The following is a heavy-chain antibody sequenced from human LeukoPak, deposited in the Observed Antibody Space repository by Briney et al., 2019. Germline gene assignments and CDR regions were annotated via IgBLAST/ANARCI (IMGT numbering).Heavy chain of an antibody. J-gene: IGHJ4*02. CDR1: GYTFTGYY. D-gene: IGHD3-22*01. V-gene: IGHV1-2*05. CDR3: ARVRYYYDSSGQGYYFDY. Sequence: GASVKVSCKASGYTFTGYYMHWVRQAPGQGLEWMGRINPNSGGTNYAQKFQGRVTMTRDTSISTAYMELSRLRSDDTDVYYCARVRYYYDSSGQGYYFDYWGQGTLVTVSS. CDR2: INPNSGGT.